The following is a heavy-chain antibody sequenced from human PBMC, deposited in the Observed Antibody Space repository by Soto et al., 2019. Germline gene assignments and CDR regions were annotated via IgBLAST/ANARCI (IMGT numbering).Heavy chain of an antibody. CDR2: IWFDGNKQ. CDR1: GFTFGNYG. V-gene: IGHV3-33*01. Sequence: GGSLRLSCAASGFTFGNYGMHWVRQAPGKGLEWVAVIWFDGNKQHYADSVRGRFTISRDNSKNTLYVQMTSLRAEDTAVYYCARGLQSLFDYWGQGTLVTVSS. J-gene: IGHJ4*02. CDR3: ARGLQSLFDY.